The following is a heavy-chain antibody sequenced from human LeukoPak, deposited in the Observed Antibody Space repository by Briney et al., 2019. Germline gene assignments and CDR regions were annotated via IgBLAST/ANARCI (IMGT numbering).Heavy chain of an antibody. D-gene: IGHD3-10*01. J-gene: IGHJ4*02. CDR1: GGTFSSYA. CDR3: ARDRKTYYYGSGSQSGYDY. Sequence: SVKVSCKASGGTFSSYAISWVRQAPGQGLEWMGGIIPIFGTANYAQKFQGRVTITADESTSTAYMELSSLRSEDTAVYYCARDRKTYYYGSGSQSGYDYWGQGTLVTVSS. CDR2: IIPIFGTA. V-gene: IGHV1-69*13.